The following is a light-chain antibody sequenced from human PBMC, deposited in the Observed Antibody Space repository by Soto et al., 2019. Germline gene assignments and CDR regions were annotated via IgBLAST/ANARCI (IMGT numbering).Light chain of an antibody. CDR2: DDS. CDR3: QVWDSSSDHVV. Sequence: SYELTQPPSVSAAPGQTASISGGGDNIGRKTVHWYQHKPGQAPVLVVYDDSDRPSGIPERFSGSNSGNTATLAISRVEAGDEADYYCQVWDSSSDHVVFGGGTQLTVL. J-gene: IGLJ2*01. CDR1: NIGRKT. V-gene: IGLV3-21*02.